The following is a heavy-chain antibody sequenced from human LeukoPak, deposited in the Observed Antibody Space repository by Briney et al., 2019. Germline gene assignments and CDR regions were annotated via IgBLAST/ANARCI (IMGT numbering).Heavy chain of an antibody. Sequence: TGGSLRLSCVASGFTFSSYSMNWVRQAPGKGLEWVSSISSSSSYIYYADSVKGRFTISRDNSKNTLYLQMDSLRGEDTAVYYCAKDFRIGYSAHFDYWGQGALVTVSS. CDR2: ISSSSSYI. CDR1: GFTFSSYS. V-gene: IGHV3-21*04. CDR3: AKDFRIGYSAHFDY. J-gene: IGHJ4*02. D-gene: IGHD2-21*01.